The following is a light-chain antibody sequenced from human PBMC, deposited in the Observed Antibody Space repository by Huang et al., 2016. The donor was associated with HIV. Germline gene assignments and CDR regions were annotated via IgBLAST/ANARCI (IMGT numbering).Light chain of an antibody. CDR3: QQNNNWPPLFT. J-gene: IGKJ3*01. Sequence: EIVMTQSPATLSASPGERATLSCRASQSVSSNLAWYQQQPGQAPRLLIYGASTRATGIPARFSGIGSGTDFTLTISSLQSEDFAVYYCQQNNNWPPLFTFGPGTKVDIK. CDR1: QSVSSN. CDR2: GAS. V-gene: IGKV3-15*01.